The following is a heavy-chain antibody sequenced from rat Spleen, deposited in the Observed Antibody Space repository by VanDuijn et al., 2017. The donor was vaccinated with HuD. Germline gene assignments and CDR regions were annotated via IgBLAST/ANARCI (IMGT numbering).Heavy chain of an antibody. CDR2: ITNASGRT. J-gene: IGHJ2*01. Sequence: EVQLVESGGGLVQPGGSLKLSCVASGFTFNNYWMTWIRQVPGKGLEWVASITNASGRTYYPDSVKGRFPVSRDTAQNILYLQMNSLRSEETATYYCARGGFFRYWGQGVMVTVSS. D-gene: IGHD1-6*01. CDR1: GFTFNNYW. CDR3: ARGGFFRY. V-gene: IGHV5-31*01.